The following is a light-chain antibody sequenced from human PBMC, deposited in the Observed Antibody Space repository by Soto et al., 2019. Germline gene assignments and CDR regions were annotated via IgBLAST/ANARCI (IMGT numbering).Light chain of an antibody. J-gene: IGLJ1*01. V-gene: IGLV2-23*01. CDR2: EGS. Sequence: QSALTQPASVSGSPGQSITISCTGTSSDVGSYNLVSWYQQHPGKAPKLMIYEGSKRPSGVSNRFSGSKSGNTASLTISGLQAEDEADYYCCSYAGTYFFGTGTKLTVL. CDR1: SSDVGSYNL. CDR3: CSYAGTYF.